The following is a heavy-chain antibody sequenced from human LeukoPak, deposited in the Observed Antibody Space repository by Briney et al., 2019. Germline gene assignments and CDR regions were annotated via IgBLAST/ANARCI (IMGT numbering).Heavy chain of an antibody. V-gene: IGHV3-21*01. Sequence: GGSLRLSCAASGFTFRSYAMNWVRQAPGKGLEWVASISSSSPYIYYTDSVKGRFTISRDNAKNSLYLQMNSLRAKDTAVYYCARLYSRVGPFDYWGQGTLVTVSS. J-gene: IGHJ4*02. CDR3: ARLYSRVGPFDY. CDR2: ISSSSPYI. D-gene: IGHD5-18*01. CDR1: GFTFRSYA.